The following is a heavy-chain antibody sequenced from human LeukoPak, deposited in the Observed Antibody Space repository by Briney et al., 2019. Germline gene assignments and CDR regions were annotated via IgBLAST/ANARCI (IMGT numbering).Heavy chain of an antibody. Sequence: PGGSLRLSCAASGFIFSSYGMSWVRQAPGKRLEWVSAISGSGGSTYYADSVKGRFTISRGNSKNTLYLQMNSLRAEDTAVYYCAKFEARSGYYAPDAFDIWGQGTMVTVSS. CDR1: GFIFSSYG. V-gene: IGHV3-23*01. CDR3: AKFEARSGYYAPDAFDI. D-gene: IGHD3-22*01. CDR2: ISGSGGST. J-gene: IGHJ3*02.